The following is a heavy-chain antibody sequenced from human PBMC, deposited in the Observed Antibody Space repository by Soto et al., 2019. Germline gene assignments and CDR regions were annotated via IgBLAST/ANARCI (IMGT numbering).Heavy chain of an antibody. Sequence: ASVKVSCKASGYTFTSYAMHWERQAPGQRLEWMGWINAGNGNTKYSQKFQGRVTTTRDTSASTAYMELSSLRSEDTAVYYCARSIVVVTALDYWGQGTLVTVSS. CDR3: ARSIVVVTALDY. V-gene: IGHV1-3*01. D-gene: IGHD2-21*02. CDR1: GYTFTSYA. CDR2: INAGNGNT. J-gene: IGHJ4*02.